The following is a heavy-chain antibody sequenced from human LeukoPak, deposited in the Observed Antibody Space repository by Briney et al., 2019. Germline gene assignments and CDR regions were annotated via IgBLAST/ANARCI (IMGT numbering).Heavy chain of an antibody. J-gene: IGHJ4*02. CDR1: GFTVSTNY. Sequence: PGGSLRLSCAASGFTVSTNYMGWVRQAPGKGLEWVSVIYSGGSTHYADYVKGRFIISRDNYKNTLYIQMTRLSVEDAAVYYCARGRDSGYEFGYWGQGSLVTVSS. CDR3: ARGRDSGYEFGY. D-gene: IGHD5-12*01. V-gene: IGHV3-66*01. CDR2: IYSGGST.